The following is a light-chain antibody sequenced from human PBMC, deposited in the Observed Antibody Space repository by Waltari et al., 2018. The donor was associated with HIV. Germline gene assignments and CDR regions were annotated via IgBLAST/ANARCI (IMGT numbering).Light chain of an antibody. V-gene: IGKV4-1*01. J-gene: IGKJ1*01. CDR2: WAS. CDR1: QSVLSRSNNRNY. Sequence: DIVMTQSPDSLVVSLGERATNNCKSSQSVLSRSNNRNYLAWYQQKPGQPPKLLIYWASTRESGVPDRFSGRGSGTDFTLTISSLQAEDVSVYYCQQYYSTPWTFGQGTKVEIK. CDR3: QQYYSTPWT.